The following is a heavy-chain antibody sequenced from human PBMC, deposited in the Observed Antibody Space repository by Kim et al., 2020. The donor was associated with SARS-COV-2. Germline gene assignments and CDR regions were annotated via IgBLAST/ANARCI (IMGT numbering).Heavy chain of an antibody. J-gene: IGHJ4*02. D-gene: IGHD3-22*01. Sequence: ASVKVSCKASGYTFTYYALHWVRQAPGQRLECMGWINVGNGNTKYSQKFQGRVTITRDTSASTAYMELSSLRSEDTAVYYCARGGYSSGYYFHYDYWGQGTLVTVSS. CDR1: GYTFTYYA. CDR2: INVGNGNT. CDR3: ARGGYSSGYYFHYDY. V-gene: IGHV1-3*01.